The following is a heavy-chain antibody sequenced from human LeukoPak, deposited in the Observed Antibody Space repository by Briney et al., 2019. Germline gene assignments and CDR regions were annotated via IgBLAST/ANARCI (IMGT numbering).Heavy chain of an antibody. CDR3: ARRQGWSNTACPPDY. V-gene: IGHV5-51*01. J-gene: IGHJ4*02. CDR2: IYPGDSDT. Sequence: GESPQISCKGAGVSFNMYWIGWVRQLPGKGLEWMGIIYPGDSDTRYSPSFQGQVTISVDKSIRTANLQWSSLKAADTAMYYCARRQGWSNTACPPDYWGQGTLVTLST. CDR1: GVSFNMYW. D-gene: IGHD2-8*02.